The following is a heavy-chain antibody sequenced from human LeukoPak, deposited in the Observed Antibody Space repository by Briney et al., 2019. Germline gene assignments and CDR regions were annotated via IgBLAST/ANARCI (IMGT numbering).Heavy chain of an antibody. CDR3: ARWIVEEYYYYYGMDV. D-gene: IGHD2-15*01. V-gene: IGHV4-34*01. CDR2: INHSGST. Sequence: SETLSLICAVYGGSYRGYYWSWIRQPPGKGLEWIGEINHSGSTNYNPSLKSRVTLSVDTSKSQFSLKTSSVTAADTAVYYCARWIVEEYYYYYGMDVWGQGTTVTVSS. J-gene: IGHJ6*02. CDR1: GGSYRGYY.